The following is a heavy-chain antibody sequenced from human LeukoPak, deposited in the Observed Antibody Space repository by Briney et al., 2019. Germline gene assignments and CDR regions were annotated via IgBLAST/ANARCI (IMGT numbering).Heavy chain of an antibody. J-gene: IGHJ5*02. CDR1: GGSISSYY. CDR2: IFYSGST. CDR3: ARLMGPTSHTTDWFDP. D-gene: IGHD1-1*01. V-gene: IGHV4-59*01. Sequence: SETLSLTCTVSGGSISSYYWSWIRQPPGKGLEWIGYIFYSGSTNYNPFLKSRVTISVDTSKNQFSLKLSSVTAADTAVYYCARLMGPTSHTTDWFDPWGQGTLVTVSS.